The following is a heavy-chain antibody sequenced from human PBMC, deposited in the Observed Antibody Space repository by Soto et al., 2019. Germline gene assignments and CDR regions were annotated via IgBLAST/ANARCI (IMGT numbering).Heavy chain of an antibody. CDR2: ISPYNDQT. CDR1: GYTFIRYG. CDR3: ARGGYYDNVWGKLSHYGWDV. Sequence: QVQLVQSASEVMKPGASVKVSCKASGYTFIRYGITWVRQAPGQRLEWMGWISPYNDQTIYAQKLQGRVTMTAVTSTRTVYTQLRILKSDDRAVYYCARGGYYDNVWGKLSHYGWDVWGQGTSVTVSS. D-gene: IGHD3-16*01. V-gene: IGHV1-18*01. J-gene: IGHJ6*02.